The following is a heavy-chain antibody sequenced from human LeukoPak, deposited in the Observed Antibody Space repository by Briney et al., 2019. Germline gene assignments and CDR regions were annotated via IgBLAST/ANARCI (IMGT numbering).Heavy chain of an antibody. D-gene: IGHD3-3*01. CDR1: GDSVSSNSAA. CDR3: ARVRSGYFDY. CDR2: TYYRSKWYT. V-gene: IGHV6-1*01. J-gene: IGHJ4*02. Sequence: SQTLSLTCAISGDSVSSNSAAWSWIRQSPSRGLEWLGRTYYRSKWYTASAVSVNSRITITPATSKNQLSLQLNYVTPEDTAVYYCARVRSGYFDYWGQGTLVTVSS.